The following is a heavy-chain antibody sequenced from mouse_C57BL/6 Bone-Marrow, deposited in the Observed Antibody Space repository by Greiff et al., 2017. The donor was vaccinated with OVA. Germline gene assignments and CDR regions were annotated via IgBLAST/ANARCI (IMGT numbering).Heavy chain of an antibody. CDR1: GYTFTSYG. J-gene: IGHJ3*01. Sequence: VKLQESGAELARPGASVKLSCKASGYTFTSYGISWVKQRTGQGLEWIGEIYPRSGNTYYNEKFKGKATLTADKSSSTAYMELRSLTSEDSAVYFCARPPFYYYGSSYRAWFAYWGQGTLVTVSA. V-gene: IGHV1-81*01. CDR2: IYPRSGNT. CDR3: ARPPFYYYGSSYRAWFAY. D-gene: IGHD1-1*01.